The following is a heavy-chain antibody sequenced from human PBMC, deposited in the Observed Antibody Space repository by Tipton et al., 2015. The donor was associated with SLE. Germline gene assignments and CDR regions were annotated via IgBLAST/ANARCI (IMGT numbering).Heavy chain of an antibody. Sequence: TLSLTCDVSGGSLSGYYWIWIRQSPGKGLEWIGEVNESGRANYNPSLKSRVTTSVDTSKNQFSLKMISVTAADTAVYYCARDCTGGVCSGVDAFDIWGQGTTVTVSS. J-gene: IGHJ3*02. CDR1: GGSLSGYY. CDR2: VNESGRA. V-gene: IGHV4-34*01. CDR3: ARDCTGGVCSGVDAFDI. D-gene: IGHD2-8*02.